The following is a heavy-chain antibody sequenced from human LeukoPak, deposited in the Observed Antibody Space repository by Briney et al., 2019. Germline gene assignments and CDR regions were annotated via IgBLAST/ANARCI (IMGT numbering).Heavy chain of an antibody. CDR1: GASINSGGYC. Sequence: PSETLFLTCGVSGASINSGGYCWNWIRQSPVKGLEWIGYIYHTGRTYYNPSLKSRVSISIDRSNNEFSLELTSVTAADTAVYYCARASYYYKNSDFGTLGAFAVWGQGAVVTVSS. J-gene: IGHJ3*01. CDR3: ARASYYYKNSDFGTLGAFAV. V-gene: IGHV4-30-2*06. D-gene: IGHD3-22*01. CDR2: IYHTGRT.